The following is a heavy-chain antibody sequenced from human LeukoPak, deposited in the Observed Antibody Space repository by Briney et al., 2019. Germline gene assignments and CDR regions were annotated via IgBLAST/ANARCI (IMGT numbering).Heavy chain of an antibody. D-gene: IGHD6-13*01. J-gene: IGHJ6*02. CDR3: ARRDRIAAAGYYYYGMDV. CDR2: ISPGDSDT. CDR1: GYNFTNHW. V-gene: IGHV5-51*01. Sequence: GESLKISCKGSGYNFTNHWIGWVRQMPGKGLEWMGIISPGDSDTRYSPSFQGQVTISADKSINTAYLQWSSLKASDTAMYYCARRDRIAAAGYYYYGMDVWGQGTTVTVSS.